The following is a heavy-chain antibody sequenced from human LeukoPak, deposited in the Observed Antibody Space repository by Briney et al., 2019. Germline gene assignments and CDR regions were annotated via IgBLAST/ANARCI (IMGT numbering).Heavy chain of an antibody. Sequence: ASVKVSCKASGYTFTSYGISWVRQAPGQGLEWMGWISAYNGNTNYAQKPQGRVTMTTDTSTSTAYMDLRSPRSDDTAVYYCARDLGFGVNYYYMDVWGKGTTVTISS. J-gene: IGHJ6*03. CDR1: GYTFTSYG. CDR2: ISAYNGNT. CDR3: ARDLGFGVNYYYMDV. D-gene: IGHD3-10*01. V-gene: IGHV1-18*01.